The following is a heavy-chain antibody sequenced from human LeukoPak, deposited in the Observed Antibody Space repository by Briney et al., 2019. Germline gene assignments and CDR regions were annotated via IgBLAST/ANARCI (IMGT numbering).Heavy chain of an antibody. J-gene: IGHJ5*02. CDR3: ARYCSSTNCYKGGFDP. Sequence: PSETLSLTCTVSGGSISSGGYYWSWIRQHPGKGLEWIGYIYYSGSTYSNPSLKSRVTISVDTSKNQFSLNLSSVTAPDTAVYYCARYCSSTNCYKGGFDPWGQGTLVTVSS. V-gene: IGHV4-31*03. D-gene: IGHD2-2*02. CDR2: IYYSGST. CDR1: GGSISSGGYY.